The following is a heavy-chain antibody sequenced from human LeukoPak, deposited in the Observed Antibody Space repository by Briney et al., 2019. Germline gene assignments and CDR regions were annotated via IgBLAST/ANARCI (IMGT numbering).Heavy chain of an antibody. J-gene: IGHJ6*02. V-gene: IGHV4-59*01. D-gene: IGHD3-9*01. CDR3: ARAPAGLRYFDWLPPPGGMDV. CDR1: GGSISSYC. Sequence: SETLSLTCTVSGGSISSYCWSWIRQPPGKGLEWIGYIYYSGSTNYNPSLKSRATISVDTSKNQFSLKLSSVTAADTAVYYCARAPAGLRYFDWLPPPGGMDVWGQGTTVTVSS. CDR2: IYYSGST.